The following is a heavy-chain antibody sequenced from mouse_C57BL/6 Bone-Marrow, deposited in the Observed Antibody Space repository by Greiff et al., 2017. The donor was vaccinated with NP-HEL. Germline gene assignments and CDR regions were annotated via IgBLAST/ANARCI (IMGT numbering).Heavy chain of an antibody. Sequence: EVQLKESGAELVRPGASVKLSCTASGFNIKDDYMHWVKQRPEQGLEWVGWIDPENGDNEYASKFQGKATITADTSSNTAYLQLSSLTSEDTAVYYCTTGQFGWYFDVWGTGTTVTVSS. CDR1: GFNIKDDY. V-gene: IGHV14-4*01. CDR2: IDPENGDN. J-gene: IGHJ1*03. CDR3: TTGQFGWYFDV. D-gene: IGHD3-2*01.